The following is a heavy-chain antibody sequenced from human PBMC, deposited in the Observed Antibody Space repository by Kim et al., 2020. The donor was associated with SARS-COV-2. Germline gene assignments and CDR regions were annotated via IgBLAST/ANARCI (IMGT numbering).Heavy chain of an antibody. D-gene: IGHD1-26*01. Sequence: SVKVSCKASGFTFTSSAVQWVRQARGQRLEWIGWIVVGSGNTNYAQKFQERVTITRDMSTSTAYMELSSLRSEDTAVYYCAAPWASGSHPDAFDIWGQGTMVTVSS. CDR1: GFTFTSSA. CDR3: AAPWASGSHPDAFDI. CDR2: IVVGSGNT. J-gene: IGHJ3*02. V-gene: IGHV1-58*01.